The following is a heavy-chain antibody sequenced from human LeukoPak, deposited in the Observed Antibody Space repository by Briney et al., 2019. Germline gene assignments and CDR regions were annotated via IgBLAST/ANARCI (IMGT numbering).Heavy chain of an antibody. D-gene: IGHD3-10*01. CDR3: ARDRSTMVRGVISVQDY. V-gene: IGHV1-2*06. J-gene: IGHJ4*02. Sequence: ASVTVSCKASGYTFTGYYMHWVRQAPGQGLEWMGRINPNSGGTNYAQKFQGRVTMTRDTSISTAYMELSRLGSDDTAVYYCARDRSTMVRGVISVQDYWGQGTLVTVSS. CDR2: INPNSGGT. CDR1: GYTFTGYY.